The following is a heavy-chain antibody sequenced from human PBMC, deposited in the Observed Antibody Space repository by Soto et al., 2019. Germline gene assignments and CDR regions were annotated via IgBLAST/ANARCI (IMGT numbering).Heavy chain of an antibody. CDR2: IYYSGTT. CDR1: GASISSGGYY. J-gene: IGHJ4*02. D-gene: IGHD3-22*01. CDR3: ASHEGSYYPNYFDY. Sequence: KTSETLSLTCTVSGASISSGGYYWSWIRQHPGKGLEWIGYIYYSGTTYYNPSLKSRVNISRDTSKNQLSLKLSSVTAADTAVYYCASHEGSYYPNYFDYWGQGTLVTAPQ. V-gene: IGHV4-31*03.